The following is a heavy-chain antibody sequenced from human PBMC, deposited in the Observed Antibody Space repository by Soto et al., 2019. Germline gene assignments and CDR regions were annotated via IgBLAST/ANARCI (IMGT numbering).Heavy chain of an antibody. J-gene: IGHJ6*02. Sequence: QVHLVQSGAEVKKPGSSEKVSCTASGGTFGSYTVTWVRQAPGQGLEWMGEIIPMFGTASYAQKFQGRVTLTADKSTTTAHMELSSLSSDDTAVYFCARQKAMPPHFYSGMDVWGQGTTVTVSS. D-gene: IGHD2-2*01. V-gene: IGHV1-69*06. CDR1: GGTFGSYT. CDR3: ARQKAMPPHFYSGMDV. CDR2: IIPMFGTA.